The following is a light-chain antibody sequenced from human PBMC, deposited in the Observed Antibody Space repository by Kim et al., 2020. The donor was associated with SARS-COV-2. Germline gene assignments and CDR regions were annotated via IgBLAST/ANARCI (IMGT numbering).Light chain of an antibody. V-gene: IGKV1-27*01. J-gene: IGKJ1*01. CDR1: QGISNY. Sequence: ASVGDRVTITCRASQGISNYLAWYQQKPGKVPKLLIYAASALQSGVTSRFSGSGSGTDFTLTITSLQPEDVAVYYCQQCQGAPWTFGRGTKVDIK. CDR2: AAS. CDR3: QQCQGAPWT.